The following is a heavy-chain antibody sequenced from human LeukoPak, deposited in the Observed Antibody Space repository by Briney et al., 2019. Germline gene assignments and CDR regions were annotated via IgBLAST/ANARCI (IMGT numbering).Heavy chain of an antibody. J-gene: IGHJ3*01. D-gene: IGHD3-10*01. CDR1: GFTFSSYW. CDR3: ARSFLMSFGELLSGGFDV. V-gene: IGHV3-7*01. CDR2: IQHDGSDQ. Sequence: GGSLRLSCAASGFTFSSYWMTWLRQAPGKGLEWVANIQHDGSDQYYEDSVKGRFTISRDNAKDSLFLQMNSLRAEDTAVYFCARSFLMSFGELLSGGFDVWGQGAMVTVSS.